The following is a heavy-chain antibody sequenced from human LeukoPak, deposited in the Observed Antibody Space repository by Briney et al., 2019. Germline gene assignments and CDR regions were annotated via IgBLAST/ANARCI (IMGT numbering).Heavy chain of an antibody. CDR1: VYTFTGYF. Sequence: ASVKVSCKASVYTFTGYFMHWVRQAPGQGREWMGWINPNCGGTNYAQKFQGRVTMTRDTSISTAYMELSRLRSDDTAVYYCARGASGVYTVTTSWFDPWGQGNLVTVSS. J-gene: IGHJ5*02. V-gene: IGHV1-2*02. D-gene: IGHD4-17*01. CDR3: ARGASGVYTVTTSWFDP. CDR2: INPNCGGT.